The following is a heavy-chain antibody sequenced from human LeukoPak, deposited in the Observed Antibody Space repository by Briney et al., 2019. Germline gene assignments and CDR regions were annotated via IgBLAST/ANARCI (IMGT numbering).Heavy chain of an antibody. V-gene: IGHV3-30*04. CDR3: AREGITMVRGVISNWFDP. CDR1: GFTFSSYV. J-gene: IGHJ5*02. Sequence: HPGGSLRLSCAASGFTFSSYVMHWVRQAPGKGLEWVAVISYDGSNKYYADSVKGRFTISRDNSKNTLYLQMNSLRAEDTAVYYCAREGITMVRGVISNWFDPWGQGTLVTVSS. D-gene: IGHD3-10*01. CDR2: ISYDGSNK.